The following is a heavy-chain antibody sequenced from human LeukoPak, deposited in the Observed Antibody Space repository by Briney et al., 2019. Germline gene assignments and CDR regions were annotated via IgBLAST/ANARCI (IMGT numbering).Heavy chain of an antibody. D-gene: IGHD4-11*01. V-gene: IGHV1-69*13. Sequence: SVKDSCKATGGTFSSYAISWVGQAPGQGLEWMGGIIPIFGTANYAQKFQGRVTITPHESTRPAYMELSGLRSEDTAVYYCASRSMTTSRDYHYMDVWGKGTRVTVSS. CDR2: IIPIFGTA. CDR3: ASRSMTTSRDYHYMDV. CDR1: GGTFSSYA. J-gene: IGHJ6*03.